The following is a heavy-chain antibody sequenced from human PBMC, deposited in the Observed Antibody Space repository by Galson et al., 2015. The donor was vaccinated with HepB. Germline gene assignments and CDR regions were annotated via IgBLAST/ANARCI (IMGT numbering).Heavy chain of an antibody. V-gene: IGHV1-18*04. Sequence: SVKVSCKASGYTFTRFGVSWVRQAPGQGLEWMGWISGYNGRTDYAQKVQGRVTMTTDTSTSTAYMELRSLRLDDTAVFYCASAADYGGNSGLPGEGYFDYWGQGTLVTVSS. CDR2: ISGYNGRT. D-gene: IGHD4-23*01. CDR1: GYTFTRFG. J-gene: IGHJ4*02. CDR3: ASAADYGGNSGLPGEGYFDY.